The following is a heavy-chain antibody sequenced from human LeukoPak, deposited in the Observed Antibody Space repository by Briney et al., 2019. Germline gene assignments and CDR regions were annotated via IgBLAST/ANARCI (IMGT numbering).Heavy chain of an antibody. J-gene: IGHJ4*02. CDR2: IYPGDSDT. D-gene: IGHD3-10*01. V-gene: IGHV5-51*01. CDR1: GYSFTDYW. Sequence: GESLQISCQGSGYSFTDYWIGWVRQMPGKGLEWMGIIYPGDSDTRYSPSFQGQVTISADKSISTAYLQWSSLEASDTAMYYCARYMRGHGEMKGRYYFDYWGQGTLVTVSS. CDR3: ARYMRGHGEMKGRYYFDY.